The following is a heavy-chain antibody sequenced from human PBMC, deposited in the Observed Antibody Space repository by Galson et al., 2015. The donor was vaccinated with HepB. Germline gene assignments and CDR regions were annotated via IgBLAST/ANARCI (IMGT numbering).Heavy chain of an antibody. V-gene: IGHV1-46*03. D-gene: IGHD5-24*01. CDR2: INPSAGNT. CDR3: AREPRDGYRFDY. CDR1: GFTFTTYY. Sequence: SVKVSCKASGFTFTTYYMHWVRQAPGQGLEWMGIINPSAGNTGYAQEFQGRVSMTRDTSTRTVYMDLSSLRSEDTAVYYCAREPRDGYRFDYWGQGTLVTVSS. J-gene: IGHJ4*02.